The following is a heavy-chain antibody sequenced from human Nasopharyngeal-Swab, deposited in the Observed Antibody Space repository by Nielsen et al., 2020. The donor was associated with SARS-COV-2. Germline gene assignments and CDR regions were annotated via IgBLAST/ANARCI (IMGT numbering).Heavy chain of an antibody. Sequence: GEALKIYCEASGFTFSRYSMNRVRQAPGKGLEWVSSISSSSSYIYYADSVKGRFTISRDNAKNSLYLQMNSLRAEDTAVYYCASLLSITIFGGFDYWGQGTLVTVSS. CDR2: ISSSSSYI. V-gene: IGHV3-21*01. J-gene: IGHJ4*02. D-gene: IGHD3-3*01. CDR3: ASLLSITIFGGFDY. CDR1: GFTFSRYS.